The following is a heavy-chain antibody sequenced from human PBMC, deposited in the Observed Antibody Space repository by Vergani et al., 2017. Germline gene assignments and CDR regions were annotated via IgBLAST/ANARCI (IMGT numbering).Heavy chain of an antibody. Sequence: QVQLQESGPGLVKPPGTLSLTCAVSGGSISSSNWWSWVRQPPGKGLEWIGEIYHSGSTNYNPSLKSRVTRSVDKSKIQFSLKLSSVTAADTAVYYWARRDEVNWYYYDSSGYYHAFDIWGQGTMVIVSS. D-gene: IGHD3-22*01. V-gene: IGHV4-4*03. CDR3: ARRDEVNWYYYDSSGYYHAFDI. CDR2: IYHSGST. J-gene: IGHJ3*02. CDR1: GGSISSSNW.